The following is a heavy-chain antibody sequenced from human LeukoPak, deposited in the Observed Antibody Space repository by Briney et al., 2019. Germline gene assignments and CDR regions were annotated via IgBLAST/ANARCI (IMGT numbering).Heavy chain of an antibody. Sequence: SETLSLTCAVSGYSISSGYYWGWIRQPPGKGLEWIGSIYHSGSTYYNPSLKSRVTISVDTSKNQFSLKLSSVTAADTAVYYCARRRYYDSSGYSYWGQGTLVTVSS. D-gene: IGHD3-22*01. V-gene: IGHV4-38-2*01. CDR3: ARRRYYDSSGYSY. CDR1: GYSISSGYY. J-gene: IGHJ4*02. CDR2: IYHSGST.